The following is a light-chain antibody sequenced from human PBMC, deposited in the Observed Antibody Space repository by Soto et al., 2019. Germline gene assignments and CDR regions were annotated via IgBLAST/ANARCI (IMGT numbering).Light chain of an antibody. J-gene: IGKJ1*01. V-gene: IGKV1-5*01. CDR2: DAS. CDR3: QKYNSAPWT. Sequence: DIQLTQSPSTLSASVGDRVTLTCRASQSLNTRLAWYQQRPGKAPKLLIYDASTLESGVPSRFSGSGSGTDFTLTISSLQPEDVATYYCQKYNSAPWTFGQGTKVDIK. CDR1: QSLNTR.